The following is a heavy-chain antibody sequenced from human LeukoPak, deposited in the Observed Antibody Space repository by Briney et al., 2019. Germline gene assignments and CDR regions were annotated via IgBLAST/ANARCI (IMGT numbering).Heavy chain of an antibody. CDR1: GLTFSTYA. CDR3: AKDRLSSY. D-gene: IGHD2/OR15-2a*01. Sequence: TGGSRKFPCQAPGLTFSTYAMGWFGKPPGKGLEWVSGIHETDGRTYYADSVKGRFTISRDNSKNTLYLQMNSLRAEDTAVYYCAKDRLSSYWGHGTLVIVSS. V-gene: IGHV3-23*01. CDR2: IHETDGRT. J-gene: IGHJ4*01.